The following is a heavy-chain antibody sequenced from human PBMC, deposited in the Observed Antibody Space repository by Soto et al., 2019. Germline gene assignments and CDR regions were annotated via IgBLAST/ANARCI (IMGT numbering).Heavy chain of an antibody. Sequence: ASVKVSCKASGYSFTDYHIHWVRQAPGQGLEWLGRINPKSGGTSTAQKFQGWVTMTTDTSISTASMELTRLTSDDTAIYYCARGDSTDCSNGVCSFFYNHDMDVWGRGATVTVSS. CDR3: ARGDSTDCSNGVCSFFYNHDMDV. D-gene: IGHD2-8*01. J-gene: IGHJ6*02. CDR1: GYSFTDYH. V-gene: IGHV1-2*04. CDR2: INPKSGGT.